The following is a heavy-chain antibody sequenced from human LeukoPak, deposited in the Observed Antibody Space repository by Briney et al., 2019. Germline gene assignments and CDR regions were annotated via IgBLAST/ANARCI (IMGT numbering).Heavy chain of an antibody. CDR2: INAGNGNT. Sequence: GASVKVSCKASGYTFTSYAMHWVRQAPGQRLEWMGWINAGNGNTKYSQKFQGRVTITRDTSASTAYMELSSLRSEDTAVYYRARSSVMAAAGTGRNQYFQHWGQGTLVTVSS. CDR3: ARSSVMAAAGTGRNQYFQH. V-gene: IGHV1-3*01. CDR1: GYTFTSYA. D-gene: IGHD6-13*01. J-gene: IGHJ1*01.